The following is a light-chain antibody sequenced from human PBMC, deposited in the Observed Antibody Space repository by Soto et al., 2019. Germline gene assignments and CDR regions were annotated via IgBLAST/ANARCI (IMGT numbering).Light chain of an antibody. CDR1: QSLLHSNGYNY. J-gene: IGKJ5*01. CDR3: MQALQTPIT. CDR2: MGS. V-gene: IGKV2-28*01. Sequence: DIVVTQFPLSLPVTPGEPASISCNASQSLLHSNGYNYVDWYLQKPGQSPHLLIFMGSSRASGVPDRFSGSGSATDFALKISRVEAEDVGVYYCMQALQTPITFGQGTRLEIK.